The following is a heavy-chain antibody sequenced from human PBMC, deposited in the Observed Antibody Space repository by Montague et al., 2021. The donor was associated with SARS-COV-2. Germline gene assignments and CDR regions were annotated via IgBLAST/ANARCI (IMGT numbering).Heavy chain of an antibody. J-gene: IGHJ3*02. Sequence: SETLSLICTASGGSIGAYYWSWIRQPPGGGLEWIGYIDNSGSTXXXPSLGSRVTMSVDTSKNQFSLKLNSVTAADTAVYYCARHGGNDAFDIWGRGTMVTVSS. D-gene: IGHD4-23*01. V-gene: IGHV4-59*01. CDR3: ARHGGNDAFDI. CDR1: GGSIGAYY. CDR2: IDNSGST.